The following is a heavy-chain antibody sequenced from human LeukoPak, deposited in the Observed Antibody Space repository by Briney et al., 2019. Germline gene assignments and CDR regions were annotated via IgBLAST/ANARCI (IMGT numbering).Heavy chain of an antibody. V-gene: IGHV4-59*01. Sequence: SETLSLTCTVSGGSISHYYWSWIRQRPGKGLEWIGYIYYSGTTNYHPSLKSRVTISVDTSKNRFSLKLNSVTAADTAVYYCAREDPQTRVPEGMDVWGQGTTVTVSS. J-gene: IGHJ6*02. CDR2: IYYSGTT. D-gene: IGHD4/OR15-4a*01. CDR3: AREDPQTRVPEGMDV. CDR1: GGSISHYY.